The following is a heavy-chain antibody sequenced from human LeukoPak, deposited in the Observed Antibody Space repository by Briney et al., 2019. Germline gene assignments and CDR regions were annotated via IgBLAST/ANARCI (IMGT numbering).Heavy chain of an antibody. D-gene: IGHD6-13*01. CDR1: GYTFTSYD. Sequence: ASVKVSCKASGYTFTSYDINWVRQATGQGLEWMGWMNPNSGNTGYAQKFQGRVTMTRNTSISTAYMELSSLRSEDTAVYYCAGSAGTKNPYSSSWYVDYWGQGTLVTVSS. CDR2: MNPNSGNT. CDR3: AGSAGTKNPYSSSWYVDY. V-gene: IGHV1-8*01. J-gene: IGHJ4*02.